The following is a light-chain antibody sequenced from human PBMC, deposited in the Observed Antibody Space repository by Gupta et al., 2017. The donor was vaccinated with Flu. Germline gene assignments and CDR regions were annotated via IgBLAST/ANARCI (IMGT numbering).Light chain of an antibody. CDR1: SDCGRSVS. V-gene: IGLV2-14*01. Sequence: SDCGRSVSVSWYQQHPRKAPKLLIYEGSNRPSGVSSRFSGSKSGNTAALTISGRQAEDETDYYCSSYTNISTFYVFGTGTKVTVL. CDR2: EGS. CDR3: SSYTNISTFYV. J-gene: IGLJ1*01.